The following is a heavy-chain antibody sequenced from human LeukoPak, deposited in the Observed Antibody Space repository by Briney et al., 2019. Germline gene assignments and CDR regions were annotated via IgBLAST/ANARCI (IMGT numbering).Heavy chain of an antibody. CDR3: ARGYSSGWYRNWFDP. J-gene: IGHJ5*02. Sequence: ASVKVSCKASGYTFTGYYMHWVRQAPGQGPEWMGWINPNSGGTNYAQKFQGRVTMTRDTSISTAYMELSRLRSDDTAVYYCARGYSSGWYRNWFDPWGQGTLVTVSS. V-gene: IGHV1-2*02. CDR1: GYTFTGYY. D-gene: IGHD6-19*01. CDR2: INPNSGGT.